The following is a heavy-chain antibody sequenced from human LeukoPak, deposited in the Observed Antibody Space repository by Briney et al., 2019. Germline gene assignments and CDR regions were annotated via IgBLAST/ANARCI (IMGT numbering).Heavy chain of an antibody. V-gene: IGHV3-21*01. CDR1: GFTFSTFSSYS. CDR3: ARANYYYDRSGYYRPSGDYFDY. CDR2: ISSSSSYI. Sequence: GGSLRLSCAASGFTFSTFSSYSMNWVRQAPGKGLEWVSSISSSSSYIYYADSVKGRFTISRDNAKNSLYLQMNSLRAEDTAVYYCARANYYYDRSGYYRPSGDYFDYWGQGTLVTVSS. D-gene: IGHD3-22*01. J-gene: IGHJ4*02.